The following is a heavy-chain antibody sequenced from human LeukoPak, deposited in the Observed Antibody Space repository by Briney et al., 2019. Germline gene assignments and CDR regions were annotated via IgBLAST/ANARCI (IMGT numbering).Heavy chain of an antibody. Sequence: PSETLSLTCTVSGGSISSYYWGWIRQPPGKGLEWIGSIYYSGSTYYNPSLKSRVTISVDTSKNQFSLKLSSVTAADTAVYYCARDSAAVVNPAPGLGSMDVWGKGTTVTVSS. CDR1: GGSISSYY. J-gene: IGHJ6*03. D-gene: IGHD4-23*01. CDR2: IYYSGST. CDR3: ARDSAAVVNPAPGLGSMDV. V-gene: IGHV4-39*07.